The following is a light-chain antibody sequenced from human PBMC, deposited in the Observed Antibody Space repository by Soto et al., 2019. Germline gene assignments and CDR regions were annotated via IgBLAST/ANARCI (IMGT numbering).Light chain of an antibody. Sequence: EVVLTQSPGTLSLSPGERATLSCRASQSVHFNYLAWYQQKPGQAPRLLIYGASSRATGIPDRFRGSGSGTYFTLTISRLEPDDFALYYCQHYDGSPITFGHGTRLESK. CDR2: GAS. CDR3: QHYDGSPIT. V-gene: IGKV3-20*01. J-gene: IGKJ5*01. CDR1: QSVHFNY.